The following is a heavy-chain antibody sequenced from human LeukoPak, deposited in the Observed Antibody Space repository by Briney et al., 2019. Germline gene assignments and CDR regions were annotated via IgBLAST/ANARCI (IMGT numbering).Heavy chain of an antibody. CDR3: AKDLYFSGSDY. J-gene: IGHJ4*02. V-gene: IGHV3-23*01. Sequence: GGSLRLSCAASGFTFSSYAMSWVHQAPGRGLEWVSAISGSGGSTCYADSVKGRFTISRDNSKNTLYLQMNSLRAEDTAVYYCAKDLYFSGSDYWGQGTLVTVSS. D-gene: IGHD3-10*01. CDR2: ISGSGGST. CDR1: GFTFSSYA.